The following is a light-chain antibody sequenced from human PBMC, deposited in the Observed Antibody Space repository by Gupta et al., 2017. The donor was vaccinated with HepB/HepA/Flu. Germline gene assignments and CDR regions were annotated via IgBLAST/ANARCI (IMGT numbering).Light chain of an antibody. J-gene: IGKJ3*01. CDR3: QQTDSTSGFT. V-gene: IGKV1-39*01. Sequence: DIQMTQSPSSLSASVGDRVTITCRASQSISTYLNWYQQKPGKAPNLLIYAASSLQSGVPSRFSGSGSGTDFTLTISSRQPEDFAPYYCQQTDSTSGFTFGHGTRVDIK. CDR2: AAS. CDR1: QSISTY.